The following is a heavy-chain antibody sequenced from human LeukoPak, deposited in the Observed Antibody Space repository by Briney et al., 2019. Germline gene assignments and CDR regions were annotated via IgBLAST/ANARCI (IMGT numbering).Heavy chain of an antibody. CDR1: GYTLTELS. V-gene: IGHV1-24*01. CDR2: FDPEDGET. D-gene: IGHD3-10*01. CDR3: ATARKMVRQPKFRNNWFDP. Sequence: ASVKVPCKVSGYTLTELSMHWVRQAPGKGLEWMGGFDPEDGETIYAQKFQGRVTMTEDTSTDAAYMELSSLRSEDTAVYYCATARKMVRQPKFRNNWFDPWGQGTLVTVSS. J-gene: IGHJ5*02.